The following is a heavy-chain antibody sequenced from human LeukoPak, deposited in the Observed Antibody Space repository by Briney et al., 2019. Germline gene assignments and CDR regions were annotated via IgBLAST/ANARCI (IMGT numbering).Heavy chain of an antibody. J-gene: IGHJ5*02. V-gene: IGHV4-4*02. CDR1: GGSISSSNW. CDR2: IYHSGST. D-gene: IGHD4-17*01. CDR3: ARTLGDPGWFDP. Sequence: SGTLSLTCAVSGGSISSSNWWSWVRQPPGKGLEWIGEIYHSGSTNYNPSLKSRVTISVGKSKNQFSLKLSSVTAADTAVYYCARTLGDPGWFDPWGQGTLVTVSS.